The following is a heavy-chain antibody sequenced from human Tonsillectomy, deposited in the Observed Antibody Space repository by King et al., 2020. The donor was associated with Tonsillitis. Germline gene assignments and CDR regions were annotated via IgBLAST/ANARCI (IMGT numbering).Heavy chain of an antibody. CDR2: IYYSGST. V-gene: IGHV4-59*01. Sequence: VQLQESGPGLVKPSETLSLTCTVSGGSISSYYWSWIRQPPGKGLEWIGDIYYSGSTNYNPSLKSRVTISVDTSKNQFSLKLSAVTAADTAVYYCARDQNYYDSSGYYRGGFDYWGQGTLVTVSS. J-gene: IGHJ4*02. D-gene: IGHD3-22*01. CDR3: ARDQNYYDSSGYYRGGFDY. CDR1: GGSISSYY.